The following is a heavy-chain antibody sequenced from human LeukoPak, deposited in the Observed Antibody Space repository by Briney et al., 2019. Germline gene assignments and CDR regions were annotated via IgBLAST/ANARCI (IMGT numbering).Heavy chain of an antibody. CDR3: ARETHGGSWYVAMSYLDY. D-gene: IGHD6-13*01. V-gene: IGHV3-74*01. CDR2: INSDGSST. Sequence: PGGSLRLSCAASGFTFSSYWMHWVRQAPGKGLVWVSRINSDGSSTSYADSVKGRFTISRDNAKNTLYLQMNSLRAEDTAVYYCARETHGGSWYVAMSYLDYWVQETLVTVS. CDR1: GFTFSSYW. J-gene: IGHJ4*02.